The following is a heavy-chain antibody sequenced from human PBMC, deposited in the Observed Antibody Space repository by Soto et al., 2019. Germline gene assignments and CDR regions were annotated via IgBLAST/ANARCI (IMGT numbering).Heavy chain of an antibody. CDR1: GYTFTSYD. D-gene: IGHD2-15*01. V-gene: IGHV1-8*01. CDR3: ALLITSYCSGGSCYGRYYYYMDV. Sequence: ASVKVSCKASGYTFTSYDSNWVRQATGQGLEWMGWMNPNSGNTGYAQKFQGRVTMTRNTSISTAYMELSSLRSEDTAVYYCALLITSYCSGGSCYGRYYYYMDVWGKGTTVTVSS. J-gene: IGHJ6*03. CDR2: MNPNSGNT.